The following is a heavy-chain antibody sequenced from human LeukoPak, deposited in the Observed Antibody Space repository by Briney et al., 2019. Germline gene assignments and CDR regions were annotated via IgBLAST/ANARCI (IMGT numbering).Heavy chain of an antibody. CDR1: GGTFSSYA. V-gene: IGHV1-69*04. D-gene: IGHD2-2*01. J-gene: IGHJ5*02. Sequence: GASVKVSCKASGGTFSSYAISWVRQAPGQGLEWMGRISPILGIANYAQKFQGRVTITADKSTSTAYMELSSLRSEDTAVYYCALATCSSTSCLRGMVWFDPWGQGTLVTVSS. CDR2: ISPILGIA. CDR3: ALATCSSTSCLRGMVWFDP.